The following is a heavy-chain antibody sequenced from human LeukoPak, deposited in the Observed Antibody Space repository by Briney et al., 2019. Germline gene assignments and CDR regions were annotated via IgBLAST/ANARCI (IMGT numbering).Heavy chain of an antibody. D-gene: IGHD4-23*01. CDR3: ASLFLWQYGGKLRVFDY. CDR1: GYTFTSFG. Sequence: ASVKVSCKASGYTFTSFGISWVRQAPGQGLEWMGWISAYNGNTNYAQKLQGRVTMTTDTSTSTAYMELSRLRSDDTAVYYCASLFLWQYGGKLRVFDYWGQGTLVVVSS. J-gene: IGHJ4*02. CDR2: ISAYNGNT. V-gene: IGHV1-18*01.